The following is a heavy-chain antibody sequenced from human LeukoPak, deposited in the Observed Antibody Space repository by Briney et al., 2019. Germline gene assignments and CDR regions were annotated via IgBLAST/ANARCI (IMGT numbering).Heavy chain of an antibody. Sequence: PGGSLRLSCAASGFTFSSYDMHWVRQATGKGLEWVSAIGTAGDTYYPGSVKGRFTISRENAKNSLYLQMNSLRAGDTAVYYCARGGSVYYDSSGYDYWGQGTLVTVSS. J-gene: IGHJ4*02. CDR2: IGTAGDT. CDR3: ARGGSVYYDSSGYDY. CDR1: GFTFSSYD. V-gene: IGHV3-13*01. D-gene: IGHD3-22*01.